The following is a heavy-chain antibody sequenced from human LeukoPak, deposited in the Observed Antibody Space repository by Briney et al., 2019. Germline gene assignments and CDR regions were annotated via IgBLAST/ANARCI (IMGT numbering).Heavy chain of an antibody. D-gene: IGHD6-6*01. CDR1: GFTFSSYA. CDR3: ARGREGIAARWWVEETRWHFLDP. Sequence: GGSPRLSCAASGFTFSSYAMIWVRQAPGNGLEWVSSISSTSGHIYYADSGKGPFTISRDNAKNSLYLQMNRLRVEDTAVYYCARGREGIAARWWVEETRWHFLDPWGQGTLVTVSS. J-gene: IGHJ5*02. V-gene: IGHV3-21*01. CDR2: ISSTSGHI.